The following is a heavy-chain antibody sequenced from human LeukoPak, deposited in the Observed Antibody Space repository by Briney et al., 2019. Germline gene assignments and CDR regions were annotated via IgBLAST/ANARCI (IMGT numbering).Heavy chain of an antibody. CDR1: GYTFTSYY. V-gene: IGHV1-46*01. Sequence: ASVKVSCKASGYTFTSYYMHWVRQAPGQGLEWMGIINPSGGSTSYAQKFQGRVTMTRDTSTSTAYMELSSLRSEDTAVYYCARGMTTVTTSDAFDIWGQGTMVTVSS. CDR2: INPSGGST. J-gene: IGHJ3*02. CDR3: ARGMTTVTTSDAFDI. D-gene: IGHD4-17*01.